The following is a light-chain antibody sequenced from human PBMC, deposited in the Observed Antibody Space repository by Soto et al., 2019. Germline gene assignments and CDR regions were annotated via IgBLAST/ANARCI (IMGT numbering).Light chain of an antibody. CDR1: QRVSSN. CDR3: QQYNNWPRT. CDR2: GAS. Sequence: EIVMTQSPATLSVSPGETATLSCRASQRVSSNLAWYQQKPGQAPRLLIYGASTRATGIPARFSGSGSGTEFTLTISSLQSEDFAVYYCQQYNNWPRTFGQGTKLEIK. J-gene: IGKJ2*01. V-gene: IGKV3-15*01.